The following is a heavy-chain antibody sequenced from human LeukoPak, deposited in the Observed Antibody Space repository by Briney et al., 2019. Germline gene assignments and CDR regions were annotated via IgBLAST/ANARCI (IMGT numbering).Heavy chain of an antibody. Sequence: GASVKVSCKXSGYTFTSYGISWVRQAPGQGLERMGWISAYNGNTNYAQKLQGRVTMTTDTSTSTAYMELRSLRSDDTAVYYCARHAIDIVVVPAASNWFDPWGQGTLVTVSS. V-gene: IGHV1-18*01. J-gene: IGHJ5*02. CDR3: ARHAIDIVVVPAASNWFDP. D-gene: IGHD2-2*01. CDR2: ISAYNGNT. CDR1: GYTFTSYG.